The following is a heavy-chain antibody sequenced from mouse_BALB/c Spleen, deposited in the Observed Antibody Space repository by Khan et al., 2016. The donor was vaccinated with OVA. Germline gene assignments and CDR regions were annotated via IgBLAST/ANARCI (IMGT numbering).Heavy chain of an antibody. CDR1: GYSFTGYF. D-gene: IGHD1-1*01. CDR2: INPHIGET. J-gene: IGHJ2*01. V-gene: IGHV1-20*02. CDR3: VRIYGSDFDY. Sequence: VQLKESGPELVKPGASVKISCKASGYSFTGYFMNWVMQSHGKSLEWIGRINPHIGETFYNQKFKGKATLTVDESSSTAHMELRSLASEDSAVYYCVRIYGSDFDYWGQGTTLTVAS.